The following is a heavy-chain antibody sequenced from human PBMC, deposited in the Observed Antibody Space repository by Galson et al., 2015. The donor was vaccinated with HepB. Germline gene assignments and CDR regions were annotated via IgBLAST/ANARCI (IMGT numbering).Heavy chain of an antibody. V-gene: IGHV1-18*04. CDR3: ARNDTLSGADP. Sequence: SVKVSCKASGSTLTNYGITWVRQAPGQGLEWMGWISGYGDNTQYAQKFHDRVTMTTETSTDTAYMELRSVISDDTAVYYCARNDTLSGADPWGQGTLVTVSS. CDR1: GSTLTNYG. J-gene: IGHJ5*02. CDR2: ISGYGDNT. D-gene: IGHD2/OR15-2a*01.